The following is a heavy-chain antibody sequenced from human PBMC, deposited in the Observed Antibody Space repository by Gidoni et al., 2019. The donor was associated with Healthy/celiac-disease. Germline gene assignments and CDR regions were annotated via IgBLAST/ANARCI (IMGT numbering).Heavy chain of an antibody. V-gene: IGHV3-11*06. J-gene: IGHJ6*04. CDR2: IRSSSSYT. CDR1: GFTFSAYY. Sequence: QVQLVESGGGLVKPGGSLTLSCAASGFTFSAYYMSWIRQAPGKGLEWVSYIRSSSSYTNYADSVKGRFTISRDNAKNSLYLQMNSLRAEDTAVYYCARDQDGCSSTSCHGGTDVWGKGTTVTVSS. D-gene: IGHD2-2*01. CDR3: ARDQDGCSSTSCHGGTDV.